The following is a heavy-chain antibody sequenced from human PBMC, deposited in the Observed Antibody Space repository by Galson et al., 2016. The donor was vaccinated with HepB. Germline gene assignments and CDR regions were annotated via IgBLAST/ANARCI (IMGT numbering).Heavy chain of an antibody. CDR1: GFALSDYF. CDR3: SRYSPATDY. Sequence: SLRLSCAASGFALSDYFMHWVRQAPGKGLEWVAVISKDVVNKYYADSVKGRFTISRDNSKNTLYLQMNSLRTEDTAVYYCSRYSPATDYWGQGTLVTVSS. V-gene: IGHV3-30*04. J-gene: IGHJ4*02. D-gene: IGHD1-26*01. CDR2: ISKDVVNK.